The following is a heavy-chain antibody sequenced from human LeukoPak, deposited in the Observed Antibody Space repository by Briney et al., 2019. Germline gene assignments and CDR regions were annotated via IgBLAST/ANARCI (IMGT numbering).Heavy chain of an antibody. CDR1: GFTFSSYA. CDR2: ISGSGGST. J-gene: IGHJ4*02. Sequence: SGGSLRLSCAASGFTFSSYAMSWVRQAPGKGLEWVSAISGSGGSTYYADSVKGRFTISRDNSKNTLNLQMNSLRAEDTAVYYCAKTPPGDSYGRCFDYWGQGTLVTVSS. V-gene: IGHV3-23*01. D-gene: IGHD5-18*01. CDR3: AKTPPGDSYGRCFDY.